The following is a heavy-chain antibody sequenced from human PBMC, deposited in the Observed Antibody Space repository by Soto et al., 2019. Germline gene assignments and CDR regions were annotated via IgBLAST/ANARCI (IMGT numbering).Heavy chain of an antibody. J-gene: IGHJ5*02. CDR1: GGTFSSYA. D-gene: IGHD3-10*01. CDR3: ARVWFEELEQRDWFDP. CDR2: IIPIFGTA. V-gene: IGHV1-69*01. Sequence: QVQLVQSGAEVKKPGSSVKVSCKASGGTFSSYAISWVRQAPGQGLEWMGGIIPIFGTANYAQKFQGRVTITADESTSTADMELSSLRSEDTAVYYCARVWFEELEQRDWFDPWGQGTLVTVSS.